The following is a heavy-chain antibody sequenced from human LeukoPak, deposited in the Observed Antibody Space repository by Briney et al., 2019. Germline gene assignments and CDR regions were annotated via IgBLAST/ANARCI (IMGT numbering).Heavy chain of an antibody. CDR3: AKICGYDYALFDY. J-gene: IGHJ4*02. CDR1: GFTFSSYA. D-gene: IGHD5-12*01. V-gene: IGHV3-23*01. CDR2: ISGSGGST. Sequence: GGSLRLSCAASGFTFSSYAMSWVRQAPGKGLEWVSAISGSGGSTYYADSVKGRFTISRDNSENTLYLQMNSLRAEDTAVYYCAKICGYDYALFDYWGQGTLVTVSS.